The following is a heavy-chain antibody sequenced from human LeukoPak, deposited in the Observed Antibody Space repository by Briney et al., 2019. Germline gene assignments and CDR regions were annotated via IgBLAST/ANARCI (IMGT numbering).Heavy chain of an antibody. D-gene: IGHD5-12*01. CDR2: MKQEGRET. J-gene: IGHJ4*02. CDR1: GFTFSNYW. Sequence: PVGSLRLSCVASGFTFSNYWMSWVRQAPGKGLGWVANMKQEGRETYYVDSVKGRFTISRDNAKNSLYLQMNSLRAEDTAVYYCAREGTYSGYDLTDSWGQGTLVTVSS. V-gene: IGHV3-7*05. CDR3: AREGTYSGYDLTDS.